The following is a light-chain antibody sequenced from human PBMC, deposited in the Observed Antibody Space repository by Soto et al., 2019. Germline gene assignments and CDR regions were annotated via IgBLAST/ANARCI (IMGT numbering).Light chain of an antibody. CDR2: DVT. Sequence: QSVLTQPRSVSGSPGQAVTISCTGTNSDVGGYNYVSWYQKHPGKDPKLMIFDVTKRPSGVPDRFSGSKSGNMASLTISGLQDEDESDYYCCSYAGRYSWVFGGGTKLTVL. CDR1: NSDVGGYNY. J-gene: IGLJ3*02. V-gene: IGLV2-11*01. CDR3: CSYAGRYSWV.